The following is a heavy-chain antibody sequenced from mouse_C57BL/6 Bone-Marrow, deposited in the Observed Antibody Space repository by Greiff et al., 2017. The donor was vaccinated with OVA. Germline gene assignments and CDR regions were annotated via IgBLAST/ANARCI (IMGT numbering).Heavy chain of an antibody. CDR1: GFSLTSYG. Sequence: VQGVESGPGLVQPSQSLSITCTVSGFSLTSYGVHWVRQSPGKGLEWLGVIWSGGSTDYNAAFISRLSISKDNSKSQVFFKMNSLQADDTAIYYCARKDYYDYGYAMDYWGQGTSVTVSS. V-gene: IGHV2-2*01. J-gene: IGHJ4*01. D-gene: IGHD2-4*01. CDR3: ARKDYYDYGYAMDY. CDR2: IWSGGST.